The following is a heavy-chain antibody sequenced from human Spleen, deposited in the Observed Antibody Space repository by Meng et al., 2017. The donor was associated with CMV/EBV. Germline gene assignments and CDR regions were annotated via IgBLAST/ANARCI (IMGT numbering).Heavy chain of an antibody. J-gene: IGHJ6*02. V-gene: IGHV4-39*07. Sequence: SETLSLTCTVSGGSISSSSYYWGWIRQPPGKGLEWIGSIYYSGSTYYNPSLKSRVTISVDKSKNQFSLKLSSVTAADTAMYYCARLTILTGYQYYYYYGMDVWGQGTTVTVSS. CDR2: IYYSGST. CDR3: ARLTILTGYQYYYYYGMDV. CDR1: GGSISSSSYY. D-gene: IGHD3-9*01.